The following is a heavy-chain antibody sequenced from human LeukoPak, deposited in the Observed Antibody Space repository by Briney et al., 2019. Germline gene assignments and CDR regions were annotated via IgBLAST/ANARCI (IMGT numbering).Heavy chain of an antibody. CDR2: INPNSGGT. CDR3: ARDRGYCSSTSCYAALFGDY. V-gene: IGHV1-2*02. Sequence: ASVKVSCKASGYTFTGYYMHWVRQAPGQGLEWMGWINPNSGGTNYAQKFQGRVTMTRDTFISTAYMELSRLRSDDTAVYYCARDRGYCSSTSCYAALFGDYWGQGTLVTVSS. D-gene: IGHD2-2*01. J-gene: IGHJ4*02. CDR1: GYTFTGYY.